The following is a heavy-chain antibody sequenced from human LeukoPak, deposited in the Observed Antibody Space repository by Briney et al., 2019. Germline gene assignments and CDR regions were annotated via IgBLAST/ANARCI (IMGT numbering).Heavy chain of an antibody. D-gene: IGHD1-26*01. J-gene: IGHJ6*02. Sequence: PSETLSLTCAVYGGSFSGYYWSWIRQPPGKGLEWIGEINHSGSTNYNPSLKSRVTISVDTSKNQFSLKLSSVTAADTAVYYCARGRGIVDGMDVWGQGTTVTVSS. CDR2: INHSGST. V-gene: IGHV4-34*01. CDR3: ARGRGIVDGMDV. CDR1: GGSFSGYY.